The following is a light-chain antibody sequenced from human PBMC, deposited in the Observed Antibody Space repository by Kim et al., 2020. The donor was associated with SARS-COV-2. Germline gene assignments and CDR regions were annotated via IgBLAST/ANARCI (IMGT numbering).Light chain of an antibody. J-gene: IGLJ2*01. CDR3: QAWDSSTVV. Sequence: VSPGQTAGIPCSGDKLGDKYACWYQQKPGQSPVLVIYQDSKRPSGIPERFSGSNSGNTATLTISGTQAMDEADYYCQAWDSSTVVFGGGTQLTVL. CDR2: QDS. V-gene: IGLV3-1*01. CDR1: KLGDKY.